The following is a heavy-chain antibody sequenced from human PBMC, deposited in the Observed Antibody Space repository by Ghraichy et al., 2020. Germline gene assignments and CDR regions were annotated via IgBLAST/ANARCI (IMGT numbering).Heavy chain of an antibody. J-gene: IGHJ4*02. Sequence: GGSRLSCVASGFNFIDAWMIWVRQDAGKRLEWVGRIKSNPDGGTTDFATPFKDRFSISRDDSKNTLYLQMSSLRAEDTAVYYCARVVRPLSIDMAFDYWGQGTLVTVSS. D-gene: IGHD5-24*01. CDR2: IKSNPDGGTT. CDR1: GFNFIDAW. CDR3: ARVVRPLSIDMAFDY. V-gene: IGHV3-15*01.